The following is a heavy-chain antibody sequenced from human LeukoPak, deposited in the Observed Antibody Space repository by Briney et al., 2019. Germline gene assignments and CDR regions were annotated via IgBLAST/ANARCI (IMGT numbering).Heavy chain of an antibody. CDR2: IYSGGGK. CDR1: GFTVSSNY. V-gene: IGHV3-66*01. CDR3: ARSRYLYWGGAFDM. D-gene: IGHD3-9*01. J-gene: IGHJ3*02. Sequence: PGGSLRLSCAASGFTVSSNYMTWVRQAPGKGLEWVSVIYSGGGKYYAASLKGGCTISSDDSKNKVLFQLITLMGEETAIYYCARSRYLYWGGAFDMWGQGTMVTVSS.